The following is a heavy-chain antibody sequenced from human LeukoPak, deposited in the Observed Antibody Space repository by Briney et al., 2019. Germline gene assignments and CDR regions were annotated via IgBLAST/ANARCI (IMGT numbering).Heavy chain of an antibody. Sequence: ASVKVSCKASGYTFTSYGISWVRQAPGQGLEWMGWISAYNGNTNYPQKLQGRVTMTTDTSTSTAYMELRSLRSDDTAVYYCARDVVARRDGYNLRSGDAFDIWGQGTMVTVSS. V-gene: IGHV1-18*01. D-gene: IGHD5-24*01. J-gene: IGHJ3*02. CDR3: ARDVVARRDGYNLRSGDAFDI. CDR2: ISAYNGNT. CDR1: GYTFTSYG.